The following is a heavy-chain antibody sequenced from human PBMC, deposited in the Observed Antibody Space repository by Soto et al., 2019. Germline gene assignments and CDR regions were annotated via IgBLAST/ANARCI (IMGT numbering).Heavy chain of an antibody. CDR2: INSDGSST. V-gene: IGHV3-74*01. CDR3: ARDRGDFWSGYTYYYYYGMDV. J-gene: IGHJ6*02. D-gene: IGHD3-3*01. Sequence: GGSLRLSCAASGFTFSSYWMHWVRQAPGKGLVWVSRINSDGSSTSYADSVKGRFTISRDNAKYTLYLQMNSLRAEDTAVYYCARDRGDFWSGYTYYYYYGMDVWGQGTTVTVSS. CDR1: GFTFSSYW.